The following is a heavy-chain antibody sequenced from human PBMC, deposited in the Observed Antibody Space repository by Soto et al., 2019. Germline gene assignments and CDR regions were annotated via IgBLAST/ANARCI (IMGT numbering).Heavy chain of an antibody. Sequence: QVQLVQSGAEVKKPGSSVKVSCKASGGTFSSYAISWVRQAPGQGLQWMGGIISIFGTADYAQKFQGRVTFTADESTSTAYMELSSLRSEDTAVYYCASHSGSSPEGRYYYGMDVWGQGTTVTVSS. V-gene: IGHV1-69*12. CDR2: IISIFGTA. D-gene: IGHD1-26*01. CDR3: ASHSGSSPEGRYYYGMDV. J-gene: IGHJ6*02. CDR1: GGTFSSYA.